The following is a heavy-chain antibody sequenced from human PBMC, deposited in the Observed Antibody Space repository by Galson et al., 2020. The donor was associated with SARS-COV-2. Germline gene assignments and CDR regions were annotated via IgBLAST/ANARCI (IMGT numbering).Heavy chain of an antibody. CDR3: LTFGGLVAIDY. CDR1: GFTFGDYA. CDR2: IRSIAYGATT. V-gene: IGHV3-49*04. J-gene: IGHJ4*02. D-gene: IGHD3-16*02. Sequence: TGGSLRLSCTASGFTFGDYAMSWVRQAPGKGLEWVGFIRSIAYGATTEYAASVKGRFTISRDDSRSIAYLQMNSLKTDDTAVSYCLTFGGLVAIDYWGQGTLVTVSS.